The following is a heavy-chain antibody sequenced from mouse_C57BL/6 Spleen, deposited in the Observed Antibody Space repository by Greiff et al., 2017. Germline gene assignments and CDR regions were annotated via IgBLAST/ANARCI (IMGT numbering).Heavy chain of an antibody. CDR3: TRGRLNYAMDY. V-gene: IGHV5-9-1*02. Sequence: EVQRVESGAGLVKPGGSLKLSCAASGFTFSSYAMSWVRQTPEKRLEWVAYISSGGDYIYYADTVKGRYTISRDNARNTLYLQMSSLKSEDTAMYYCTRGRLNYAMDYWGQGTSVTVAS. CDR2: ISSGGDYI. J-gene: IGHJ4*01. CDR1: GFTFSSYA. D-gene: IGHD1-3*01.